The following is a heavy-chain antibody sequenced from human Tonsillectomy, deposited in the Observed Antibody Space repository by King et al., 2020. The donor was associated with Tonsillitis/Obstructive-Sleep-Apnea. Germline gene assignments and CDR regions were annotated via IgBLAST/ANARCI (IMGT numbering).Heavy chain of an antibody. CDR1: GGTFSSYA. V-gene: IGHV1-69*09. Sequence: VQLVQSGAEVKKPGSSVKVSCKASGGTFSSYAISWVRQAPGQGLEWMGRIIPILGIANYAQKFQGRVTITADKSTSTAYMGLSSLRSEDTAVYYCARARSGLNWFDPWGQGTLVTVSS. J-gene: IGHJ5*02. CDR2: IIPILGIA. CDR3: ARARSGLNWFDP.